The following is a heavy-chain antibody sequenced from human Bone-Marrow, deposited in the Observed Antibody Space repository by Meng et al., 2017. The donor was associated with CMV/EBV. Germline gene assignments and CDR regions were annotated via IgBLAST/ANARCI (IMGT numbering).Heavy chain of an antibody. CDR3: AKGPDGGTYYNHFYYGMDV. CDR2: IKQDGSEK. V-gene: IGHV3-7*01. Sequence: GGSLRLSCAASGFTFSSYWMSWVRQAPGKGLEWVVNIKQDGSEKYYVDSVKGRFTISRDNAKNSLYLQMNSLRAEDTAVYYCAKGPDGGTYYNHFYYGMDVWGQGTTVTVSS. CDR1: GFTFSSYW. J-gene: IGHJ6*02. D-gene: IGHD1-26*01.